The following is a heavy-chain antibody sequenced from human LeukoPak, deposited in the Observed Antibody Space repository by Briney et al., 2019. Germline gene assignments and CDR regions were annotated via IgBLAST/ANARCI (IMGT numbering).Heavy chain of an antibody. J-gene: IGHJ4*02. Sequence: SETLSLTCAVYGGSFSGYYWSWIRQPPGKGLEWIGEINHSGSTNYNPSLESRVTISVDTSKNQFSLKLSSVTAADTAVYYCARRSFWSQGTLVTVSS. V-gene: IGHV4-34*01. CDR1: GGSFSGYY. CDR2: INHSGST. CDR3: ARRSF.